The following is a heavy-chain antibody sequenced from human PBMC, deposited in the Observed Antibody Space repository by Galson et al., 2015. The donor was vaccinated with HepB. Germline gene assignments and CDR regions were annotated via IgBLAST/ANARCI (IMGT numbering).Heavy chain of an antibody. CDR1: GFTFDTYA. Sequence: SLRLSCAASGFTFDTYAIHWVRHAPGRGLEWVAVISYDGVNIYYADSVKGRFTISRDNSKNTLYLQMNRLIVEDTAVYYCARDRHYTTLSGLRFDYWGQGPLVPVSS. CDR3: ARDRHYTTLSGLRFDY. D-gene: IGHD2/OR15-2a*01. CDR2: ISYDGVNI. V-gene: IGHV3-30-3*01. J-gene: IGHJ4*01.